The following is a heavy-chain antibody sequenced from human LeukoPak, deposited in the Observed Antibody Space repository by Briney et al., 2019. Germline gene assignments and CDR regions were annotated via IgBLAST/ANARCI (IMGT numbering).Heavy chain of an antibody. J-gene: IGHJ6*02. V-gene: IGHV1-2*02. CDR1: GYTFTGYY. D-gene: IGHD2-15*01. CDR2: INPNSGST. Sequence: GASVKVSCKASGYTFTGYYMHWVRQAPGQGLEWMGWINPNSGSTNYAQKFQGRVTMTRDTSISTAYMELSRLRSDDTAVYYCARDGIVVVVAAIDYYGMDVWGQGTTVTVSS. CDR3: ARDGIVVVVAAIDYYGMDV.